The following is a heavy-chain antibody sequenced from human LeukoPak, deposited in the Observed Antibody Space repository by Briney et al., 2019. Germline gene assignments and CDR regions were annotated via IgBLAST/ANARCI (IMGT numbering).Heavy chain of an antibody. CDR1: GFIFNDFG. CDR3: ARYSSGWPFDT. J-gene: IGHJ4*02. Sequence: GGSLRLSCAASGFIFNDFGMHWVRQAPGKGLEWVAFIRSDGSKKYYADSVKGRFSISRDDSNRTLYLLMTSLRPEDTAFYFCARYSSGWPFDTWGQGTLVTVSS. D-gene: IGHD6-19*01. V-gene: IGHV3-30*02. CDR2: IRSDGSKK.